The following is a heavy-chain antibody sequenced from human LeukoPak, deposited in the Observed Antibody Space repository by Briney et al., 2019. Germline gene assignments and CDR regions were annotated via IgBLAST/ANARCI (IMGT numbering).Heavy chain of an antibody. Sequence: GGSLRLSCAASGFTFSSYSMNWVRQAPGKGLEWVSSISSSSSYIYYADSVKGRFSISRDNAKNSLYLQMNSLRAEDTAVYYCARLGSPYVLLWFGESLDYWGQGTLVTVSS. D-gene: IGHD3-10*01. CDR1: GFTFSSYS. J-gene: IGHJ4*02. V-gene: IGHV3-21*01. CDR3: ARLGSPYVLLWFGESLDY. CDR2: ISSSSSYI.